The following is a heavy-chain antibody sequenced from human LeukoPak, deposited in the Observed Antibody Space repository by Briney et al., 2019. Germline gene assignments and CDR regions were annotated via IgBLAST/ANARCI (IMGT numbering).Heavy chain of an antibody. CDR2: LSYDGSNR. Sequence: GGSLRLSCAASGFTFCSFVMEWVRPAPGKGVEGVAELSYDGSNRYYADSVSARFTIPQDNTNTTLSLQMNGLSAEDTALYCCARAGRRYFDWLPHGDYWGQGTLVTVSS. CDR3: ARAGRRYFDWLPHGDY. CDR1: GFTFCSFV. V-gene: IGHV3-30*04. D-gene: IGHD3-9*01. J-gene: IGHJ4*02.